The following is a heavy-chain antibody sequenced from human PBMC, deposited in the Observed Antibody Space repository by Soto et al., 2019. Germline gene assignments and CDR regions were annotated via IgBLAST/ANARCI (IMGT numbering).Heavy chain of an antibody. V-gene: IGHV3-23*01. CDR1: GFTFSTYA. CDR3: AKNWDTTFSSSSH. Sequence: EVQLLESGGGLVQPGGSLRLSCAASGFTFSTYAMTWFRQAPGKGLEWVSAISGSGGSIYYADSVKGRFTISRDKSKNSLYLQMNSLRAGDTAVYYCAKNWDTTFSSSSHWGQGTLVTVSS. J-gene: IGHJ4*02. D-gene: IGHD6-6*01. CDR2: ISGSGGSI.